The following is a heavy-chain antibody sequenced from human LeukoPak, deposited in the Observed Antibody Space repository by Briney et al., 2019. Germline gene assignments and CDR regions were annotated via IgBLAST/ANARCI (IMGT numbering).Heavy chain of an antibody. CDR1: GFTFSSYE. D-gene: IGHD4-23*01. J-gene: IGHJ3*02. V-gene: IGHV3-48*03. CDR3: ARVNDYGGNDDAFDI. CDR2: IRSTGSIV. Sequence: PGGSLRLSCVASGFTFSSYEMNWVRQAPGKGLEWVSYIRSTGSIVFYADSVKGRFTISRDNAKNSLYLQMNSRRAEDTALYYCARVNDYGGNDDAFDIWGQGTMVTASS.